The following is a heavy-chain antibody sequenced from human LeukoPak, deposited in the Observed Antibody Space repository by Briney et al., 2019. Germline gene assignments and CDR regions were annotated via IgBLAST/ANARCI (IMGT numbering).Heavy chain of an antibody. D-gene: IGHD3-22*01. J-gene: IGHJ4*02. V-gene: IGHV3-30*18. CDR3: AKDLKAEHYYDRSGYYYFPDY. Sequence: GGSLRLSCAASGFTFSSYGMHWVRQAPGKGLEWVALISYDGSNKYYADSVKGRFTISRDNSKNTLYLQMNTLRAEDTAVYYCAKDLKAEHYYDRSGYYYFPDYWGQGTLVTVSS. CDR1: GFTFSSYG. CDR2: ISYDGSNK.